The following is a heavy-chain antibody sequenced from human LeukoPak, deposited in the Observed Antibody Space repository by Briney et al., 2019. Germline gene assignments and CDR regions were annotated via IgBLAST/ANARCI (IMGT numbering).Heavy chain of an antibody. Sequence: GGSLRLSCAASGFTFSSYAMHWVRQAPGKGLEWVGFIRSKAYGGTTEYAASVKGRFTISRDDSKSIAYLQMNSLKTEDTAVYYCTREWYGSGSYYFDYWGQGTLVTVSS. CDR3: TREWYGSGSYYFDY. CDR1: GFTFSSYA. CDR2: IRSKAYGGTT. J-gene: IGHJ4*02. D-gene: IGHD3-10*01. V-gene: IGHV3-49*04.